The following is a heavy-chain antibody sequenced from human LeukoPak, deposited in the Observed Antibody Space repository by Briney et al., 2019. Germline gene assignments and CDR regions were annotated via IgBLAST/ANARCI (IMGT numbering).Heavy chain of an antibody. Sequence: WASVKVSCKASGYTFTSYGISWVRQAPGQGLEWMGWISAYNGNTNYAQKLQGRVTMTTDTSTSTAYMELRSLRSDDTAVYYCARYYSMSGWSGIDYWGQGTLVTVSS. CDR3: ARYYSMSGWSGIDY. D-gene: IGHD6-19*01. CDR1: GYTFTSYG. J-gene: IGHJ4*02. V-gene: IGHV1-18*01. CDR2: ISAYNGNT.